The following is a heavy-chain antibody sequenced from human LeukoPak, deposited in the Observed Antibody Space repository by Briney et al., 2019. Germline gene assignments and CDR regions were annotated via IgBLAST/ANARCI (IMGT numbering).Heavy chain of an antibody. CDR2: IRSKIYGGTT. D-gene: IGHD6-19*01. V-gene: IGHV3-49*03. CDR3: TRDQYSSGWYDILFDY. J-gene: IGHJ4*02. CDR1: GFTFGDYA. Sequence: GGSLRLSYTASGFTFGDYAMSWFRQAPGKGLEWVGFIRSKIYGGTTEYAASVKGRFTISRDDSKSIAYLQMNSLKTEDTAVYYCTRDQYSSGWYDILFDYWGQGTLVTVSS.